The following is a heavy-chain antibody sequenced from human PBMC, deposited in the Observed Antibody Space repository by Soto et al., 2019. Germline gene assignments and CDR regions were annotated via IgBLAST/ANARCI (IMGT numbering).Heavy chain of an antibody. CDR1: GVSLTTNGVG. J-gene: IGHJ4*01. V-gene: IGHV2-5*02. D-gene: IGHD2-8*01. CDR3: AHRRGCPSNV. Sequence: QITLKESGPTLMKPTQTLTLTCTLSGVSLTTNGVGVDWIRQPPGKALEWLALIYWDYDILYRPSLKNRLTITKDISKNQVVLTVTNMDSVATATYDCAHRRGCPSNVWGQGTLVTVSS. CDR2: IYWDYDI.